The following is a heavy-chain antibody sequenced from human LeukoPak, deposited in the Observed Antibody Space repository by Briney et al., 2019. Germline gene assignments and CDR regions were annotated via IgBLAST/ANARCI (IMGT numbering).Heavy chain of an antibody. CDR2: ISSSSSYI. V-gene: IGHV3-21*01. Sequence: PGGSLRLSCAASGFTFSSYSMNWVRQAPGKGLEWVSSISSSSSYIYYADSVKGRFTISRDNAKNSLYLQMNSLRAEDTAVYYCARDTVTARGYYYYYMDVWGKGTTVTISS. D-gene: IGHD2-21*02. CDR1: GFTFSSYS. CDR3: ARDTVTARGYYYYYMDV. J-gene: IGHJ6*03.